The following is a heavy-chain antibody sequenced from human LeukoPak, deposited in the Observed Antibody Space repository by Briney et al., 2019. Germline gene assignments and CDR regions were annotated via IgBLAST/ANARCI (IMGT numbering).Heavy chain of an antibody. CDR3: AKAPYSSGWYVGDDY. V-gene: IGHV3-23*01. J-gene: IGHJ4*02. D-gene: IGHD6-19*01. CDR1: GFTFSSYA. CDR2: ISGSGGRT. Sequence: GGSLRLSCAASGFTFSSYAMSWVRQAPGKGPEWVSAISGSGGRTYYADSMKGRFTISRDNSKNTLYLQMNSLRAEDTAVYYCAKAPYSSGWYVGDDYWGQGTLVTVSS.